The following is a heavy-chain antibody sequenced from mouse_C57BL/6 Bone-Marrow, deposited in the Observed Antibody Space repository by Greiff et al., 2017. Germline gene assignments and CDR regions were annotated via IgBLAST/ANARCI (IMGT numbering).Heavy chain of an antibody. CDR3: ARSYYYGSSRMDY. Sequence: QVQLQQPGAELVKPGASVKLSCKASGYTFTSYWMHWVKQRPGQGLEWIGMIHPNSGSTNYNEKFKSKATLTVDKSSSTAYMQLSSLTSEDSAVYYCARSYYYGSSRMDYWGQGTSVTVSS. CDR1: GYTFTSYW. V-gene: IGHV1-64*01. J-gene: IGHJ4*01. D-gene: IGHD1-1*01. CDR2: IHPNSGST.